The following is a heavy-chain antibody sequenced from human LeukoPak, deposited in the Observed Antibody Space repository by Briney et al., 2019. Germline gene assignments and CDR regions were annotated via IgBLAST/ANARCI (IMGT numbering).Heavy chain of an antibody. D-gene: IGHD5-12*01. CDR2: IFHTGDA. V-gene: IGHV4-61*01. CDR3: VRDRNSNLRLGF. J-gene: IGHJ4*02. CDR1: GGSVSSGSYY. Sequence: PSETLSLTCTVSGGSVSSGSYYWSWIRQHPGKGLEWIGEIFHTGDANYSPSFKSRVTISVDKSRNQLSLSLSSVTAADTGVYYCVRDRNSNLRLGFWGPGILVSVPS.